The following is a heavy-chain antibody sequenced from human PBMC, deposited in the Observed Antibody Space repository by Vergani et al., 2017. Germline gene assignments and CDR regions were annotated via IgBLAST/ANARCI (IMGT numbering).Heavy chain of an antibody. CDR1: GGTFSSYA. CDR3: ARRYYYGSGIRLGMDV. CDR2: IIPIFGTA. V-gene: IGHV1-69*01. D-gene: IGHD3-10*01. J-gene: IGHJ6*02. Sequence: QVQLVQSGAEVKKPGSSVKVSCKASGGTFSSYAISWVRQAPGQGLEWMGGIIPIFGTANYAQKFQGRVTITEDEATSTAYMALSSLRSEDTAVYYCARRYYYGSGIRLGMDVWGQGTTVTVSS.